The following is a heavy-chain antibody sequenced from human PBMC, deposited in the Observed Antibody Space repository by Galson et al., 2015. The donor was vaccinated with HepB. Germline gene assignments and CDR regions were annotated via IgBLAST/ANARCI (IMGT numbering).Heavy chain of an antibody. CDR1: GYTFTSYA. Sequence: SVKVSCKASGYTFTSYAMHWVRQAPGQRLEWMGWINAGNGNTKYSQKFQGRVTITRDTSASTAYMELSSLRSEDTAVYYCARDRLKIFGVVTELNWFDPWGQGTLVTVSS. V-gene: IGHV1-3*01. D-gene: IGHD3-3*01. J-gene: IGHJ5*02. CDR3: ARDRLKIFGVVTELNWFDP. CDR2: INAGNGNT.